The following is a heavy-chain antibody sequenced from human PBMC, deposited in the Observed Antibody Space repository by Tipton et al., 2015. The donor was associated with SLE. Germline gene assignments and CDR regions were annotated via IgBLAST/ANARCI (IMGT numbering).Heavy chain of an antibody. CDR2: MNPNSGNT. D-gene: IGHD1-14*01. J-gene: IGHJ4*02. Sequence: QLVQSGPEVKKPGASVKVSCKASGYTFSTYDINWVRQATGQGLEWMGWMNPNSGNTVYAQKFQGRVTIARNTSISTVFMELSSLSSEDTAVYFCARGLTTGTLDYGGQGTLVTVSS. CDR1: GYTFSTYD. CDR3: ARGLTTGTLDY. V-gene: IGHV1-8*03.